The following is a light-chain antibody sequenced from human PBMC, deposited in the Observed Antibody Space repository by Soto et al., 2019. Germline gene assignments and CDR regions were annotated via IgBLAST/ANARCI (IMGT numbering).Light chain of an antibody. J-gene: IGKJ2*01. CDR1: QSVSSTY. CDR2: GAS. CDR3: QQYDSSMYT. V-gene: IGKV3-20*01. Sequence: EIVLTQSPGTLSLSPGERATLSCRASQSVSSTYLAWYQQKPRQAPRLLIYGASNRATGIPDRFSGSGSGTDFTLIISRLEPEDFAVYFCQQYDSSMYTFGQGTKLEIK.